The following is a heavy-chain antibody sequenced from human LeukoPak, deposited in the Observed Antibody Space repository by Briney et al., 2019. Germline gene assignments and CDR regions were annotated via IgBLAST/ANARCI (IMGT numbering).Heavy chain of an antibody. Sequence: DPSETLSLTCTVSGGSISSSSYYWGWIRQPPGKGLEWIGNLYHSGSTYYNPSLKSRVSISVDTSKNQFSLNLSSVTAADTAVYYCATEIQNIAGRVYWGQGTLVTVSS. V-gene: IGHV4-39*07. CDR2: LYHSGST. J-gene: IGHJ4*02. D-gene: IGHD6-6*01. CDR3: ATEIQNIAGRVY. CDR1: GGSISSSSYY.